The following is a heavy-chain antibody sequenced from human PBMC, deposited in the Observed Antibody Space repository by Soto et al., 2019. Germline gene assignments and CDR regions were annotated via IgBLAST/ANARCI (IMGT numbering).Heavy chain of an antibody. CDR1: GDSVSSNSAG. CDR3: ARGLWDYVSGHYYMDV. Sequence: QVQLQQSGPGLVKPSQTLSLTCDISGDSVSSNSAGWNWIRQTPSRGLEWLGRTYYRSKWYNNYAVSVKSRVSLNPDTAKNQFSLQLNSVTPEDTAGYYCARGLWDYVSGHYYMDVCVKGTKVTVSS. J-gene: IGHJ6*03. V-gene: IGHV6-1*01. D-gene: IGHD4-17*01. CDR2: TYYRSKWYN.